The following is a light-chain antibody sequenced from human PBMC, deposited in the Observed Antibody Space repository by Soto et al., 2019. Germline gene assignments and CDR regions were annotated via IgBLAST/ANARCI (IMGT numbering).Light chain of an antibody. CDR2: GAS. CDR3: QQYSKWPLT. Sequence: EIVMTQSPATLSVSPGERATLSCRASQSVSDNLAWYQQRPGQAPRLLIYGASTRATGIPARFSGSGSGTEFTLSISSLQSEDSAVYYCQQYSKWPLTFGQGTRLEIK. V-gene: IGKV3-15*01. J-gene: IGKJ5*01. CDR1: QSVSDN.